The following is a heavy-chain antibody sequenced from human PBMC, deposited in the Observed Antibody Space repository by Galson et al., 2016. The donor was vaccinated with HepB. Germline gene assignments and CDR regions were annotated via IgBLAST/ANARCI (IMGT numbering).Heavy chain of an antibody. CDR2: INSKGDSA. CDR3: ARNNDGYDY. Sequence: SLRLSCAASGFTLSNSAMHWVRQAPGRGLESVSAINSKGDSAYYGNSVKGRFTVSRGNSKNTLYLHMGSLRAEDLAVYYCARNNDGYDYWGQGTLVTVSS. J-gene: IGHJ4*02. V-gene: IGHV3-64*01. CDR1: GFTLSNSA. D-gene: IGHD5-24*01.